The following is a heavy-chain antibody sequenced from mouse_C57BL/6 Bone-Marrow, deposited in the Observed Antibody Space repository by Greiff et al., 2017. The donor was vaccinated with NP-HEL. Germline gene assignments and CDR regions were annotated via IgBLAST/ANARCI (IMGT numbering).Heavy chain of an antibody. CDR2: IDPSDSYT. V-gene: IGHV1-69*01. D-gene: IGHD1-1*01. J-gene: IGHJ3*01. Sequence: VQLQQPGAELVMPGASVKLSCKASGYTFTSYWMHWVKQRPGQGLEWIGEIDPSDSYTNYNQKFKGKSTLTVDKSSSTAYMQLSSLTSEDSAVYYCARGYGSSTFAYWGQGTLVTVSA. CDR1: GYTFTSYW. CDR3: ARGYGSSTFAY.